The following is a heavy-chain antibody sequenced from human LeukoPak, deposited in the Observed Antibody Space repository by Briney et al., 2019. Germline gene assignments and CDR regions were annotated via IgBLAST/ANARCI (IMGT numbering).Heavy chain of an antibody. J-gene: IGHJ4*02. V-gene: IGHV4-34*01. CDR3: ARSGCSSGWTLDY. CDR2: INHSGST. CDR1: GGSFSGYY. D-gene: IGHD6-19*01. Sequence: NPSETLSLTCAVYGGSFSGYYWSWIRQPPGKGLEWIGEINHSGSTNYNPSLKSRVTISVDTSKNQFSLKLSSVTAADTAVYYCARSGCSSGWTLDYWGQGTLVTVSS.